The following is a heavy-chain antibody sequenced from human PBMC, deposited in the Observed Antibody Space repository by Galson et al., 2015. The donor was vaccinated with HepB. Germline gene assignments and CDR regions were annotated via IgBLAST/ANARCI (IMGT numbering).Heavy chain of an antibody. D-gene: IGHD7-27*01. CDR2: IYWDDDK. CDR1: GFSLSTSGVG. CDR3: AHRPAPSRLGLRWFDP. J-gene: IGHJ5*02. Sequence: PALVKPTQTLTLTCTFSGFSLSTSGVGVGWIRQPPGKALEWLALIYWDDDKRYSPSLKSRLTITKDTSKNQVVLTMTNMDPVDTATYYCAHRPAPSRLGLRWFDPWGQGTLVTVSS. V-gene: IGHV2-5*02.